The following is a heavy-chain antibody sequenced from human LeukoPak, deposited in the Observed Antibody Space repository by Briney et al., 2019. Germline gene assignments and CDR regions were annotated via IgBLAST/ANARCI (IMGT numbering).Heavy chain of an antibody. Sequence: ASVTVSCKASGGTFSSYAISWVRQAPGQGVEWMGGIIPIFGTANYAQKFQGRVTITADESTSTAYMELSSLRSEDTAVYYCARDPDTAMGGAAFDIWGQGTMVTVSS. V-gene: IGHV1-69*13. CDR1: GGTFSSYA. D-gene: IGHD5-18*01. CDR2: IIPIFGTA. J-gene: IGHJ3*02. CDR3: ARDPDTAMGGAAFDI.